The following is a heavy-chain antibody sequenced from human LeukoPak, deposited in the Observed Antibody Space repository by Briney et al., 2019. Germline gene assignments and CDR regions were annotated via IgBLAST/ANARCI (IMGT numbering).Heavy chain of an antibody. J-gene: IGHJ4*02. V-gene: IGHV3-30-3*01. D-gene: IGHD6-13*01. CDR2: ISYDGSNK. CDR3: ARDKQQLVQWEFEY. CDR1: GFTFSSYA. Sequence: RSGGSLRLSCAASGFTFSSYAMHWVRQAPGKGLEWVAVISYDGSNKYYADSVKGRFTISRDNAKNSLYLQMNSLRAEDTAVYYCARDKQQLVQWEFEYWGQGTLVTVSS.